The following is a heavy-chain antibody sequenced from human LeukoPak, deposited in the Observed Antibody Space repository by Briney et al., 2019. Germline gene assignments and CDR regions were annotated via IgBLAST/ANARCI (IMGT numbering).Heavy chain of an antibody. CDR2: ISAYNGNT. Sequence: GXGLEWMGWISAYNGNTNYAQKLQGRVTMTTDTSTSTAYMELRSLRSDDTAVYYCARDGSGGTDYWGQGTLVTVSS. D-gene: IGHD3-10*01. CDR3: ARDGSGGTDY. V-gene: IGHV1-18*01. J-gene: IGHJ4*02.